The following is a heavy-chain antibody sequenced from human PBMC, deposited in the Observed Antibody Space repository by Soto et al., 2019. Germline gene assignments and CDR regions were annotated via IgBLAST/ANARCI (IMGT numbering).Heavy chain of an antibody. V-gene: IGHV1-46*01. CDR3: ARDLLAAGSDALDI. CDR1: GYTFTRHY. D-gene: IGHD6-13*01. J-gene: IGHJ3*02. Sequence: QLQLVQSGAEVKKPGASVKVSCKASGYTFTRHYIHWVRQAPGQGLEWMGIINSSGGHTYYAQKFQGTVALTSDTSTTTVYMELSSLRSEATAVYYCARDLLAAGSDALDIWGQGTMVTVSS. CDR2: INSSGGHT.